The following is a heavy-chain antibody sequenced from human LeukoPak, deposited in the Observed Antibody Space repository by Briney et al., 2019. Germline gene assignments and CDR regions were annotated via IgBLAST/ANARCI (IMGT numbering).Heavy chain of an antibody. CDR2: INGGNDNT. V-gene: IGHV1-3*01. J-gene: IGHJ4*02. D-gene: IGHD7-27*01. Sequence: KPGASVTVSCTASGYTFTSYAMHWMRQAPGQRPEWMGWINGGNDNTKYSQKFQGRLTITRDTSASTAYMELSSLRSEDTAAYYCATGDRRNYWGQGTLVTVSA. CDR3: ATGDRRNY. CDR1: GYTFTSYA.